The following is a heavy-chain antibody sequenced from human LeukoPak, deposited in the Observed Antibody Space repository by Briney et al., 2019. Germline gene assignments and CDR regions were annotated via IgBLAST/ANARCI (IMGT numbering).Heavy chain of an antibody. CDR2: IHQDGSDK. V-gene: IGHV3-7*01. Sequence: GGSLRLSCAASGFTFSRCWMSWVRQAPGKGLDWVANIHQDGSDKYYVDSVKGRFTISRDNAKNTLYLQMNSLRAEDTAVYYCARGLDYYDSGGYHSYGMDVWGKGTTVTISS. CDR1: GFTFSRCW. D-gene: IGHD3-22*01. CDR3: ARGLDYYDSGGYHSYGMDV. J-gene: IGHJ6*04.